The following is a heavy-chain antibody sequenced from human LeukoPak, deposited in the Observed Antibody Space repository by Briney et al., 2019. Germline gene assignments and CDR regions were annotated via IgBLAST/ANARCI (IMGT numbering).Heavy chain of an antibody. Sequence: GGSLRLSCAAFGFTFSSYAMSWVRQAPGKGLEWVSAISGSGGSTHYADSVKGRFTISRDNSKNTLYLQMNSLRAEDTAIYYCAKSGRYCSGGSCYQEASLDYWGQGTLVTVSS. CDR2: ISGSGGST. CDR3: AKSGRYCSGGSCYQEASLDY. CDR1: GFTFSSYA. D-gene: IGHD2-15*01. J-gene: IGHJ4*02. V-gene: IGHV3-23*01.